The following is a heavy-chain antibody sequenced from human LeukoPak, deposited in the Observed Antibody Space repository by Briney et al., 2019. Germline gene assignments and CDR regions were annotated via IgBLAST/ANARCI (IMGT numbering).Heavy chain of an antibody. CDR3: ARDGDLWFFDY. J-gene: IGHJ4*02. V-gene: IGHV3-30-3*01. CDR2: ISYDGSNK. Sequence: GGSLRLSCAASGFTFSSYAMHWVRQAPGKGLEWVVVISYDGSNKYYADSVKGRFTISRDNSKNTLYLQMNSLRAEDTAVYYCARDGDLWFFDYWGQGTLVTVSS. CDR1: GFTFSSYA. D-gene: IGHD3-10*01.